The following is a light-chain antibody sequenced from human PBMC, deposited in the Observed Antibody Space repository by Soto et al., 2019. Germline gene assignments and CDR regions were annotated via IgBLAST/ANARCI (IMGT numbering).Light chain of an antibody. Sequence: EIVLTQSPATLSLSPGERDTLSCRASQSVSSYLAWYQQKPGQAPRLLISDASNRATGIPARFSGSGSGTDFTLTVSSLEPEDFAVYYCQQRRDWPLTFGGGTKVEI. V-gene: IGKV3-11*01. CDR1: QSVSSY. CDR2: DAS. J-gene: IGKJ4*01. CDR3: QQRRDWPLT.